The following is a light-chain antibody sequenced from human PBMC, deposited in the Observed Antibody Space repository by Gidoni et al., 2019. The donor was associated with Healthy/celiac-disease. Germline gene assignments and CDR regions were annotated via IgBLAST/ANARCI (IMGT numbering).Light chain of an antibody. CDR3: QQYNSWPRT. CDR1: QSVSSN. Sequence: EIVMTQSPDTLSVSPGERATLSCRASQSVSSNLAWYQQKPGQAPRLLIYGASTRATGIPARFSGSGSGTEFTLTISSLQSEDFAVYYCQQYNSWPRTFGQGTKVEIK. V-gene: IGKV3-15*01. J-gene: IGKJ1*01. CDR2: GAS.